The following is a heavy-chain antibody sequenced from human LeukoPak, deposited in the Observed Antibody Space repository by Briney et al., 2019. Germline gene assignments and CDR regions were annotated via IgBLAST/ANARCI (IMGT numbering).Heavy chain of an antibody. J-gene: IGHJ4*02. D-gene: IGHD6-19*01. Sequence: SETLSLTCTVSGGSISSSSYYWGWIRQPRGKGLEWIGSIYYSGSTYYNPSLKSRVTISVDTSKNQFSLKLSSVTAADTAVYYCARDHKGGIAVAYFDYWGQGTLVTVSS. V-gene: IGHV4-39*07. CDR2: IYYSGST. CDR1: GGSISSSSYY. CDR3: ARDHKGGIAVAYFDY.